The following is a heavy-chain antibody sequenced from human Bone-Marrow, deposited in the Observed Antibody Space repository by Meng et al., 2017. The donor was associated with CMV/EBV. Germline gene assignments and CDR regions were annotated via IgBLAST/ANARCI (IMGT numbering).Heavy chain of an antibody. D-gene: IGHD5-12*01. CDR1: GFIFDDYG. V-gene: IGHV3-20*04. CDR2: VNWNGGAT. J-gene: IGHJ4*02. CDR3: VNVDGPGGYDPPWDS. Sequence: GESLKLSCAASGFIFDDYGMTWVRQTPGKGLEWVSGVNWNGGATAYAHTVKGRFTISRDNAKNSPYIEMNSLRGEVTAFYYCVNVDGPGGYDPPWDSWGQGTLVTVSS.